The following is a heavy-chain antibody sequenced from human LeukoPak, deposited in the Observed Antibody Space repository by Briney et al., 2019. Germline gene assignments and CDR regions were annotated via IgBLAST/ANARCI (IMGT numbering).Heavy chain of an antibody. CDR1: GGTFSSYA. Sequence: ASVKVSCKASGGTFSSYAISWVRQAPGQGLEWMGGIIPIFGTANYAQKFQGRVTITADESTSTAYMDLSSLRSEDTAVYYCARGYYGDYEGVYYYYYMDVWGKGTTVTISS. CDR2: IIPIFGTA. V-gene: IGHV1-69*13. CDR3: ARGYYGDYEGVYYYYYMDV. D-gene: IGHD4-17*01. J-gene: IGHJ6*03.